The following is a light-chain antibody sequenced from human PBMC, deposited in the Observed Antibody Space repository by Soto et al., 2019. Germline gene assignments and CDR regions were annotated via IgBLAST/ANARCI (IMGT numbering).Light chain of an antibody. J-gene: IGKJ5*01. CDR2: AAS. CDR3: QQTRSGIT. CDR1: QTIDSY. Sequence: DIQLTQSPPSLSATVGDRVTITCRASQTIDSYLNWFQQKPGMAPTLLIYAASKLQSGVPSRFRGRGSGTDVTLTIDTLQPDAFASDYGQQTRSGITFGQGTRLEI. V-gene: IGKV1-39*01.